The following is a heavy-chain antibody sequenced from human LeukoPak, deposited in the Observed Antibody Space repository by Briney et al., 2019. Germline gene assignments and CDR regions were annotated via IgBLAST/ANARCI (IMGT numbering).Heavy chain of an antibody. CDR2: ISGDGTRT. J-gene: IGHJ4*02. D-gene: IGHD3-16*01. CDR3: AKWPEGAMDYFDY. V-gene: IGHV3-23*01. Sequence: QTGGSLRLSCAASGFTFTNYAMSWVRQAPGKGLEWVSAISGDGTRTYYADSMKGRFTISRDNSKNTLYLEMSSLRVEDTAIYYCAKWPEGAMDYFDYWGQGTLVTVSS. CDR1: GFTFTNYA.